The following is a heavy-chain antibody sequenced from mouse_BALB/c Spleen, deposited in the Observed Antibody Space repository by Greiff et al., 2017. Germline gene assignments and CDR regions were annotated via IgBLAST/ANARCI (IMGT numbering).Heavy chain of an antibody. CDR2: ISYDGSN. CDR1: GYSITSGYY. J-gene: IGHJ4*01. Sequence: VQLKQSGPGLVKPSQSLSLTCSVTGYSITSGYYWNWIRQFPGNKLEWMGYISYDGSNNYNPSLKNRISITRDTSKNQFFLKLNSVTTEDTATYYCARESLGAMDYWGQGTSVTVSS. CDR3: ARESLGAMDY. V-gene: IGHV3-6*02.